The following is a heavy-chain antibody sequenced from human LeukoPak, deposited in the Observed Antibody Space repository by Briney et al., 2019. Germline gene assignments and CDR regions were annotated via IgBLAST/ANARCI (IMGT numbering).Heavy chain of an antibody. J-gene: IGHJ4*02. CDR3: TRQEEPTALIDH. D-gene: IGHD5-18*01. CDR1: GFSFSGSA. CDR2: IRSKSNSYAT. Sequence: PGGSLRLSCAASGFSFSGSAMHWVRQASGKGLEWVCRIRSKSNSYATAYGASVKGRFTISRDESKNTAYLQMNSLKTEDTAVYYCTRQEEPTALIDHWGQGTLVTVSS. V-gene: IGHV3-73*01.